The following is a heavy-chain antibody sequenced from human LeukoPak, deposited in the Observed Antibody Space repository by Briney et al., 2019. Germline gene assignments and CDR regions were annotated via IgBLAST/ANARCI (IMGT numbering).Heavy chain of an antibody. CDR2: IIPFLGIA. J-gene: IGHJ5*02. V-gene: IGHV1-69*04. CDR1: GCTFSSYT. CDR3: ARETIAARPDWFDP. D-gene: IGHD6-6*01. Sequence: ASVKVSCKASGCTFSSYTITWVRQAPGQGLEWMGRIIPFLGIANYAQKFQGRVTITADKSTSTAYMELSSLRSEDTAVYYCARETIAARPDWFDPWGQGTLVTVSS.